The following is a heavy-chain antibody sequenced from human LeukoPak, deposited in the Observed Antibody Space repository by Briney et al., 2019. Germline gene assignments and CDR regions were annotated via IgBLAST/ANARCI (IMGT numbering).Heavy chain of an antibody. J-gene: IGHJ4*02. CDR2: ISGSGGST. CDR3: AKDQYTYHYDSSGYYPLGY. CDR1: GFTFSSYA. V-gene: IGHV3-23*01. D-gene: IGHD3-22*01. Sequence: GGSLRLSCAASGFTFSSYAMSWVRQAPGKGLEWVSAISGSGGSTYYADSVKGRFTISRDNSKNTLYLQMNSLRAEDTAVYYCAKDQYTYHYDSSGYYPLGYWGQGTLVIVSS.